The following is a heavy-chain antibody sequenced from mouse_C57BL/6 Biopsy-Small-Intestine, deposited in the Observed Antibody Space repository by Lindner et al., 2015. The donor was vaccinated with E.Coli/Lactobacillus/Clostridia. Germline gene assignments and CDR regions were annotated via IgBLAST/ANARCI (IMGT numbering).Heavy chain of an antibody. CDR2: IILVFGTT. CDR1: GGTFGGYT. Sequence: SVKVSCKTFGGTFGGYTLSWVRQAPGQGLEWMGRIILVFGTTTYAQKFQGRVTMTADKSTSTAFMELNSLTSDDTAVYYCATLGADGYNYVDFDYWGQGT. D-gene: IGHD2-3*01. CDR3: ATLGADGYNYVDFDY. V-gene: IGHV1-69*02. J-gene: IGHJ2*01.